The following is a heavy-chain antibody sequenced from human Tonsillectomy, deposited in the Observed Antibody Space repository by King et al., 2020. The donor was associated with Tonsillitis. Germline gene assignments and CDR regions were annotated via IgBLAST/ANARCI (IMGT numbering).Heavy chain of an antibody. CDR3: ARDLAYYYLFAY. V-gene: IGHV1-46*01. J-gene: IGHJ4*02. CDR1: GYTFTSNY. CDR2: INPSGGST. Sequence: QLVQSGAEVKKPGASVKVSCKASGYTFTSNYMHWVRQAPGQGLEWMGVINPSGGSTSYAQKFQGRVTMTRDTSTSTVYMELSSLRSEDTAVYYCARDLAYYYLFAYWGQGTLLTVSS. D-gene: IGHD1-26*01.